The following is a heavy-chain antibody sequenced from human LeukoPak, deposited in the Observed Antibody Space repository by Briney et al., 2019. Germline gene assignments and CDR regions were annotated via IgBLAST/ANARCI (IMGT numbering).Heavy chain of an antibody. CDR1: GFTFSDHH. CDR2: TRNKANSYTT. Sequence: GGSLRLSCAASGFTFSDHHMDWVRQAPGKGLEWVGRTRNKANSYTTEYAASVKGRFTISRDDSKNSLYLQMNSLKTEDTAMYYCARDVYTSLDYWGQGTLVTVSS. V-gene: IGHV3-72*01. CDR3: ARDVYTSLDY. J-gene: IGHJ4*02. D-gene: IGHD5/OR15-5a*01.